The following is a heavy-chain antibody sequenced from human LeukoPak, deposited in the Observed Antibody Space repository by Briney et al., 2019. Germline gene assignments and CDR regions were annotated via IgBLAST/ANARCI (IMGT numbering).Heavy chain of an antibody. CDR1: SGSISGYY. CDR2: VFYGGNT. CDR3: ARAGAGWFGNFFDY. V-gene: IGHV4-59*08. D-gene: IGHD3-10*01. J-gene: IGHJ4*02. Sequence: SSETLSLTCTVPSGSISGYYWTWIRQTPGKGLEWIGYVFYGGNTDYNPSLKSRVTISVDTSKNQSSLKLSSVTAADTAVYYCARAGAGWFGNFFDYWGQGTLVTVSS.